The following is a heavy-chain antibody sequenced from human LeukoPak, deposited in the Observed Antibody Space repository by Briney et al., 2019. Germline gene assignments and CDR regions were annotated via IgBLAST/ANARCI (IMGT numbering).Heavy chain of an antibody. Sequence: PSQTLSLTCTVSGGSINSGNYYWSWIRQPAGKGREWIGRIYTSGSTNYSPSLKSRLTISIDTSKNQFSLKLSSVTAADTAVYYCARGGYCGGDCYFYYWGQGTLVTVSS. V-gene: IGHV4-61*02. CDR1: GGSINSGNYY. CDR3: ARGGYCGGDCYFYY. J-gene: IGHJ4*02. CDR2: IYTSGST. D-gene: IGHD2-21*02.